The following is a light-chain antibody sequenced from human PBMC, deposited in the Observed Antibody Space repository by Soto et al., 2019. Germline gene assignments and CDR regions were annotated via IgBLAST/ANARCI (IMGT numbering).Light chain of an antibody. CDR3: SSYTTSATEV. Sequence: QSALTQPASVSGSPGQSITISCTGTSSDVGGYNYVSWYQQHPGKAPKVIIYDVNYRPPGVSNRFSVSKSGNTASLTISGLQAEDEAEYYCSSYTTSATEVFGGGTQLTVL. J-gene: IGLJ2*01. CDR1: SSDVGGYNY. CDR2: DVN. V-gene: IGLV2-14*01.